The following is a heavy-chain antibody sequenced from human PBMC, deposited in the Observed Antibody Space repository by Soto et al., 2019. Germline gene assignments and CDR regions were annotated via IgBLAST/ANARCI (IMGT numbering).Heavy chain of an antibody. CDR2: IYATGTT. D-gene: IGHD1-1*01. V-gene: IGHV4-4*07. J-gene: IGHJ5*02. CDR3: VRDGTKTLRDWFDP. CDR1: GASISGFY. Sequence: PSGTLSLTCTVSGASISGFYWSWIRKSAGKGLEWIGRIYATGTTDYNPSLKSRVMTSVDTSKKQFSLKLRSVTAADTAVYYCVRDGTKTLRDWFDPWGQGISVTVSS.